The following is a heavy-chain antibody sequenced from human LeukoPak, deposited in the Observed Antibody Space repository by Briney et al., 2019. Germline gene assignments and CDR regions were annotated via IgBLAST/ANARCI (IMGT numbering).Heavy chain of an antibody. CDR2: SNAGNGNT. V-gene: IGHV1-3*01. CDR1: GYTFTSYA. Sequence: ASVKVSCKASGYTFTSYAMHWVRQAPGQRLEWMGWSNAGNGNTKYSQEFQGRVTITRETSATTAYMELSSLTSEDTAVYYCARVSDDSGWNFDYWGQGTLVAVSS. D-gene: IGHD6-19*01. J-gene: IGHJ4*02. CDR3: ARVSDDSGWNFDY.